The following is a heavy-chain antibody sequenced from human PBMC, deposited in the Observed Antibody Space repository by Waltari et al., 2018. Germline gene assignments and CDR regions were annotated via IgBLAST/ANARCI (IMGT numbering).Heavy chain of an antibody. CDR1: GFTFSDYY. CDR3: ARAQNDFWSGYHFDY. Sequence: LRLSCAASGFTFSDYYMSWIRQAPGKGLEWVSYISSSGSTIYYADSVKGRFTISRDNAKNSLYLQMNSLRAEDTAVYYCARAQNDFWSGYHFDYWGQGTLVTVSS. CDR2: ISSSGSTI. D-gene: IGHD3-3*01. J-gene: IGHJ4*02. V-gene: IGHV3-11*04.